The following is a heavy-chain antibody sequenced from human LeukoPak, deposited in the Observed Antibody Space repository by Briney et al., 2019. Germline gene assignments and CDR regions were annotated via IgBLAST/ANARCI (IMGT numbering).Heavy chain of an antibody. Sequence: SQTLSLTCAISGDSVSSNTAAWNWIRQSPSRGLEWLGRTYYRSKWYNDYAVSVKSRITINPDTSKNQFSLQLNSATPEDTAVYYCARDVVGGWSYYYYYMDVWGKGTTVTVSS. J-gene: IGHJ6*03. CDR3: ARDVVGGWSYYYYYMDV. D-gene: IGHD6-19*01. V-gene: IGHV6-1*01. CDR1: GDSVSSNTAA. CDR2: TYYRSKWYN.